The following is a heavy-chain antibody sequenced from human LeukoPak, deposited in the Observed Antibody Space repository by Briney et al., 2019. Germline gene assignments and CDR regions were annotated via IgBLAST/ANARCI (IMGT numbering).Heavy chain of an antibody. Sequence: SGTLSLTSTVSGGSISSYYWSWIRQPPGKGLEWIGYIYYSGSANYNPSPKSRVTISVDTSRNQFSLKLSSVTAADTAVYYGARVPPLQQLGTYYYYFYGMDVWGQGTTVTVSS. V-gene: IGHV4-59*01. CDR3: ARVPPLQQLGTYYYYFYGMDV. CDR1: GGSISSYY. CDR2: IYYSGSA. D-gene: IGHD6-6*01. J-gene: IGHJ6*02.